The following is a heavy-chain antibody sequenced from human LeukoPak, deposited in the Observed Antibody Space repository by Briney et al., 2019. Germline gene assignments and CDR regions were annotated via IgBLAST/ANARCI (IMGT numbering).Heavy chain of an antibody. Sequence: GASVKVSCKASGGTFSSYAISWVRQAPGQGLEWMGGIIPIFGTANYAQKFQGRVTITTDESTSTAYMELSRLRSDDTAVYYCARYIVGATHFDYWGQGTLVTVSS. V-gene: IGHV1-69*05. CDR2: IIPIFGTA. CDR3: ARYIVGATHFDY. D-gene: IGHD1-26*01. CDR1: GGTFSSYA. J-gene: IGHJ4*02.